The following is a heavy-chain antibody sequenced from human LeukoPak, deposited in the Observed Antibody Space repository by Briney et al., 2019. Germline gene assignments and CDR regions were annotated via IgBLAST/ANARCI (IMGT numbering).Heavy chain of an antibody. CDR3: ARGIKYSYGYDYYYYMDV. CDR1: GYTFTSYG. CDR2: ISAYNGNT. D-gene: IGHD5-18*01. V-gene: IGHV1-18*01. J-gene: IGHJ6*03. Sequence: GASGKVSCKASGYTFTSYGISWVRQAPGQGLEWRGWISAYNGNTNYAQKLQGRVTMTTDTSTSTAYMELRSLRSDDAAVYYCARGIKYSYGYDYYYYMDVWGKGTTVTVSS.